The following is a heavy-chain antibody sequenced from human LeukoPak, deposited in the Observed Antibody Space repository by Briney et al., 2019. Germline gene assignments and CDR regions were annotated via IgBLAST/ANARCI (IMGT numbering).Heavy chain of an antibody. D-gene: IGHD5-18*01. Sequence: GGSLRLSCAASGFPFSAYAITWVRQAPGKGPEWVSSISPQGTTYYADSVKGRFTVSRDNSRNTLFLHMGSLRADDMAVYYCAKPRVDSGTGSSYGHGLDFWGQGTLVTVSS. V-gene: IGHV3-23*01. J-gene: IGHJ4*02. CDR1: GFPFSAYA. CDR3: AKPRVDSGTGSSYGHGLDF. CDR2: ISPQGTT.